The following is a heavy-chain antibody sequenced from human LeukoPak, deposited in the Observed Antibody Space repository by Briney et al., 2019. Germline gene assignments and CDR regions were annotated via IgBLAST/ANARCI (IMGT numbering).Heavy chain of an antibody. CDR2: INHSGST. V-gene: IGHV4-34*01. CDR3: ARGGMRFLEWLILGNWFDP. J-gene: IGHJ5*02. CDR1: GGSFSGYY. Sequence: PSETMSLTCAVDGGSFSGYYWSWVRQPPGKGREWIGEINHSGSTNYNPSLKSRVTISVAPSKNQFSLKLSSVTAADPPVYYCARGGMRFLEWLILGNWFDPWGQGDVVTVSS. D-gene: IGHD3-3*01.